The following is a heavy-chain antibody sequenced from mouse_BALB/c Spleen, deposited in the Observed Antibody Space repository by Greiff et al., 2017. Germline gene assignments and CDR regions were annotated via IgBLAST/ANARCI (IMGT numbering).Heavy chain of an antibody. CDR2: IYPGNSDT. CDR3: TRKDYGVYYAMDY. D-gene: IGHD2-4*01. V-gene: IGHV1-5*01. CDR1: GYTFTSYW. Sequence: VQLKESGTVLARPGASVKMSCKASGYTFTSYWMHWVKQRPGQGLEWIGAIYPGNSDTSYNQKFKGKAKLTAVTSTSTAYMELSSLTNEDSAVYYCTRKDYGVYYAMDYWGQGTSVTVSS. J-gene: IGHJ4*01.